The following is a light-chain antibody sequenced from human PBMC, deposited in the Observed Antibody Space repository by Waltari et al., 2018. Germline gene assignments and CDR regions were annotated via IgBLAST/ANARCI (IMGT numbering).Light chain of an antibody. V-gene: IGLV1-44*01. CDR2: STK. J-gene: IGLJ2*01. CDR3: AAWDDSLNGYVV. Sequence: QSVLTQPPSASGTPGQRVTISCSGSSSNIGGNTVTWYQHLPGTAPKLLIYSTKRGPSGGPDGFSGSKSGTSAALAISGRQSEDEADYYWAAWDDSLNGYVVFGGGTKLTVL. CDR1: SSNIGGNT.